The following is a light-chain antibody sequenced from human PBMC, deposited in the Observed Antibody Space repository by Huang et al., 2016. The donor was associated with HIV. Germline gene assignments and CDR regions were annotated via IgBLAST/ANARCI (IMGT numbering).Light chain of an antibody. V-gene: IGKV3-15*01. CDR1: QSVSSN. CDR2: GAS. J-gene: IGKJ1*01. CDR3: QQYNNWPRT. Sequence: EIVMTQSPATLSVSPGERATLSCRASQSVSSNVAWYQQKPGQAPRLLIYGASTRATGIPARFSGSGSGTEFTLTISSLQSEDFALYYCQQYNNWPRTFGQGTKVEIK.